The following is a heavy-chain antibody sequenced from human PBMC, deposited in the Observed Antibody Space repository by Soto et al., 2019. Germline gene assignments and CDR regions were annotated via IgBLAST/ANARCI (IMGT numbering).Heavy chain of an antibody. CDR2: ISSSGSTI. D-gene: IGHD5-18*01. Sequence: GGSLRLSCAASGFTFSDYYMSWIRQAPGKGLEWVSYISSSGSTIYYADSVKGRFTISRDNAKNSLYLQMNSLRAEDTAVYYCASGSAPNVDTANSYYYYYYMDVWGKGTTVTVSS. J-gene: IGHJ6*03. CDR1: GFTFSDYY. V-gene: IGHV3-11*01. CDR3: ASGSAPNVDTANSYYYYYYMDV.